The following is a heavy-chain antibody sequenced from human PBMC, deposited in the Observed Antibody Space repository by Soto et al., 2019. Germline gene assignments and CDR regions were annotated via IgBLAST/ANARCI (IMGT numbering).Heavy chain of an antibody. V-gene: IGHV3-30*18. Sequence: GGSLRLSCAASGFTFSSYGMHWVRQAPGKGLEWVAVISYDGSNKYYADSVKGRFTISRDNSKNRLYRQMNSLRAEDTAVYYCAKSPGYDFWSGYYEESISFDYWGQGTLVTVSS. J-gene: IGHJ4*02. CDR3: AKSPGYDFWSGYYEESISFDY. D-gene: IGHD3-3*01. CDR2: ISYDGSNK. CDR1: GFTFSSYG.